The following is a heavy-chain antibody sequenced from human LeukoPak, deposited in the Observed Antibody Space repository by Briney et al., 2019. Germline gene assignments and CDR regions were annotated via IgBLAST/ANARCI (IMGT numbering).Heavy chain of an antibody. CDR3: ARDPEALLWFGEGDSS. J-gene: IGHJ4*02. D-gene: IGHD3-10*01. CDR2: INSDGSST. Sequence: GGSLRLSCAASGFTFSSYWMHWVRQAPGKGLVWVSRINSDGSSTSYADSVKGRFTISRDNAKNTLYLQMNSLRAEDTAVYYCARDPEALLWFGEGDSSWGQGTLVTVSS. CDR1: GFTFSSYW. V-gene: IGHV3-74*01.